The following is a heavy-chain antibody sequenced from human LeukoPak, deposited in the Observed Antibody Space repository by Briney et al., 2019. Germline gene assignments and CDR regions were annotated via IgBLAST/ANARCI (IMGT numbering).Heavy chain of an antibody. V-gene: IGHV3-30*02. CDR3: AKDRSDYYYDTTGPLNY. D-gene: IGHD3-22*01. Sequence: GGSLRLSCAASGFTFSSHGMHWVRQAPGKGREWVAFIRHDGSNKYYADSVKGRFTISRDNSKNTLYVQMNSLRAEDTAVYYCAKDRSDYYYDTTGPLNYWGQGTLVTVSS. CDR2: IRHDGSNK. J-gene: IGHJ4*02. CDR1: GFTFSSHG.